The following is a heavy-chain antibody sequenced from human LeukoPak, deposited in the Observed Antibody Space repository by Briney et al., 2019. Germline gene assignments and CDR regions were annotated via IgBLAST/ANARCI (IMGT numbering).Heavy chain of an antibody. Sequence: GGSLRLSCAASGFTLSSYGMHWVRQAPGKGLEWVAVIWYDGSNKYYADSVKGRFTISRDNSKNTLYLQMNSLRAEDTAVYYCARVTTPYYDILTGYYTSYYYYGMDVWGQGTTVTVSS. CDR3: ARVTTPYYDILTGYYTSYYYYGMDV. V-gene: IGHV3-33*01. D-gene: IGHD3-9*01. CDR2: IWYDGSNK. J-gene: IGHJ6*02. CDR1: GFTLSSYG.